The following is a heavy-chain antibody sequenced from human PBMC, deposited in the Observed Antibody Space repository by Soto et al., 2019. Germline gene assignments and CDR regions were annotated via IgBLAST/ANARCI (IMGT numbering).Heavy chain of an antibody. CDR2: ISDSGGST. Sequence: GGSLRLSCAASGFTFSRYAMSWVRQAPGKGLEWVSAISDSGGSTYYADSVKGRFTISRDNSKNTLYLQMNSLRAEDTAVYYCAKRVEYSRSTHYFDSWGQATLVTVSS. V-gene: IGHV3-23*01. CDR1: GFTFSRYA. D-gene: IGHD6-6*01. CDR3: AKRVEYSRSTHYFDS. J-gene: IGHJ4*02.